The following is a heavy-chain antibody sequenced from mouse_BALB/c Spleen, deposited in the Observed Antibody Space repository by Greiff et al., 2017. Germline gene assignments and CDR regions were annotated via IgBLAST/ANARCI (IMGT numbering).Heavy chain of an antibody. V-gene: IGHV1-84*02. CDR2: IYPGSGNT. D-gene: IGHD2-14*01. J-gene: IGHJ2*01. CDR1: GYTFTDYY. CDR3: ARYYRYWGFDY. Sequence: LVESGPELVKPGASVKISCKASGYTFTDYYINWVKQKPGQGLEWIGWIYPGSGNTKYNEKFKGKATLTVDTSSSTAYMQLSSLTSEDTAVYFCARYYRYWGFDYWGQGTTLTVSS.